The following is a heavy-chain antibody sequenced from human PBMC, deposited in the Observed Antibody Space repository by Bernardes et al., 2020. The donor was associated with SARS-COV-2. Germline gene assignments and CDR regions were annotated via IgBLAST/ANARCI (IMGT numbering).Heavy chain of an antibody. CDR2: IKQDGSEK. D-gene: IGHD5-12*01. V-gene: IGHV3-7*03. CDR3: ARVGEYSGYDLYFDY. J-gene: IGHJ4*02. CDR1: GFTFSSYW. Sequence: GWSLRLSCAASGFTFSSYWMSWVRQAPGKGLEWVANIKQDGSEKYYVDSVKGRFTISRDNAKNSLYLQMSSLRAEDTAVYYCARVGEYSGYDLYFDYWGQGTLVTVSS.